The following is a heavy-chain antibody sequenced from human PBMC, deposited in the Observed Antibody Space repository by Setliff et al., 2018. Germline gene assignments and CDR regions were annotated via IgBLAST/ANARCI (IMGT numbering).Heavy chain of an antibody. D-gene: IGHD3-22*01. CDR3: ARTLGFYYDSSGYPVVHDALDL. CDR1: GFTLSGYE. V-gene: IGHV3-48*03. CDR2: ISSSGRTI. J-gene: IGHJ3*01. Sequence: PGGSLRLSCAVSGFTLSGYEMNWVRQAPGKGLEWVSYISSSGRTIYYADSVKGRFTISRDNAGDSLFLQMNSLRAEDTAVYYCARTLGFYYDSSGYPVVHDALDLWGQGTMVTVSS.